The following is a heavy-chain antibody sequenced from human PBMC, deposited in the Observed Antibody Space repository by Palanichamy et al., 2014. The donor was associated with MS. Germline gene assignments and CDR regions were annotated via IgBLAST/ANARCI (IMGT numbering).Heavy chain of an antibody. CDR3: ARVLVGATEHGAFDI. V-gene: IGHV3-64*01. D-gene: IGHD1-26*01. Sequence: GGSLRLSCAASGFTFSSYAMHWVRQAPGKGLEYVSAISSNGGSTYYASSVKGRFTISRDNSKNTLYLQMGSLRAEDMAVYYCARVLVGATEHGAFDIWGQGTMVTVSS. J-gene: IGHJ3*02. CDR1: GFTFSSYA. CDR2: ISSNGGST.